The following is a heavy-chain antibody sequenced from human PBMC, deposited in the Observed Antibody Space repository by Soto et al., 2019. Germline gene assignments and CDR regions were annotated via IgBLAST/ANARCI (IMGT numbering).Heavy chain of an antibody. J-gene: IGHJ5*02. V-gene: IGHV3-9*01. D-gene: IGHD6-13*01. Sequence: SLLFSCASSEFTFDDYAMLWVRQAPGKGLDSVSRISWNRGRIGYADSVKGRFTISRDNAKNSLYLQMNSLRAEDTALYYCAKGGIADISNWFDPWGQGTLVTVSS. CDR1: EFTFDDYA. CDR3: AKGGIADISNWFDP. CDR2: ISWNRGRI.